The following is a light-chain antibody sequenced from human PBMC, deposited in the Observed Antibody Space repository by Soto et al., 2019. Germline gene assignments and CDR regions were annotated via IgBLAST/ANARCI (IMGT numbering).Light chain of an antibody. CDR3: QQRSNWPGIT. CDR2: EAS. V-gene: IGKV3-11*01. Sequence: EIVLTQSPATLSLSPGERATLSCRASQSVSSYLAWYQQKPGQAPRLLIYEASNRATGIPARFSGSGSGTDFPLPINSLEPEDFAVYYCQQRSNWPGITFGQGTRLEIK. J-gene: IGKJ5*01. CDR1: QSVSSY.